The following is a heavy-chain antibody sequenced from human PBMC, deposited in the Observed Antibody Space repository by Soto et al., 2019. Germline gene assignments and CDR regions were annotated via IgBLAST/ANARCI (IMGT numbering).Heavy chain of an antibody. CDR3: ARDGGGLAV. CDR2: INPDGRST. Sequence: EVQLVESGGDLVQPGGSLRLSCAASGFALGSFWMHWVRQAPGKGLLWVARINPDGRSTTYAAFVGGRFTISRDNAKNTVYLQMHSLTAEDAAVYYCARDGGGLAVWGQGTTVTVSS. CDR1: GFALGSFW. V-gene: IGHV3-74*01. J-gene: IGHJ6*02.